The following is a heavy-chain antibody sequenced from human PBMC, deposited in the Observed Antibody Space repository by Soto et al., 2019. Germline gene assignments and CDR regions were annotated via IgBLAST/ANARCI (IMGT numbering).Heavy chain of an antibody. V-gene: IGHV4-39*01. D-gene: IGHD3-9*01. Sequence: ASETLSLTCTVSGGSISSTSYYWGWIRQPPGKGLEWIGSIYYSGSTYYNPSLKSRVTISVDTSQHQFSLKLSSVTAADTAVYYCARRATMTRYYFDYWGRGTLVTVSS. CDR3: ARRATMTRYYFDY. J-gene: IGHJ4*02. CDR2: IYYSGST. CDR1: GGSISSTSYY.